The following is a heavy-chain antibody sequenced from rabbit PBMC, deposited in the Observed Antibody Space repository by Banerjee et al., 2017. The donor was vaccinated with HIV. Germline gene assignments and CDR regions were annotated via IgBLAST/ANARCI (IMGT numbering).Heavy chain of an antibody. Sequence: VKPEGSLTLTCTASGFSFSNKYVMCWVRQAPGKGLEWIACINTSSGNAVYASWAKGRFTISKTSSTTVTLQMTSLTAADTATYFCARAGSGYRQFDLWGPGTLVTVS. J-gene: IGHJ4*01. V-gene: IGHV1S45*01. CDR2: INTSSGNA. D-gene: IGHD8-1*01. CDR3: ARAGSGYRQFDL. CDR1: GFSFSNKYV.